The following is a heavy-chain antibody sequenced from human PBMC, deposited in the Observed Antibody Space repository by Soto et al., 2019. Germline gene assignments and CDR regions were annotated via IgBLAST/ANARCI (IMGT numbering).Heavy chain of an antibody. CDR3: AREDDGGDRNYYGLDV. CDR2: IYYSGSI. D-gene: IGHD2-21*02. J-gene: IGHJ6*02. Sequence: QVHLQQSGPGLVRPSQTLSLTCTVSGGSISSDIYHWTWIRQPPGKGLEWIGYIYYSGSIFYNPSFKSRVTISVDTSKNQCSLQLSSVTATDTAVYFCAREDDGGDRNYYGLDVWGQGITVTVSS. CDR1: GGSISSDIYH. V-gene: IGHV4-30-4*08.